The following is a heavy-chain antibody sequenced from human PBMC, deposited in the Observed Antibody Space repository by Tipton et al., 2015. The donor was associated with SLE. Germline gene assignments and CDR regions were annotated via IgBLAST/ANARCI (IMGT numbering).Heavy chain of an antibody. J-gene: IGHJ4*02. D-gene: IGHD5-12*01. CDR2: IYYTGDT. V-gene: IGHV4-31*03. CDR1: GDSINSGANY. Sequence: TLSLTCTVSGDSINSGANYWNWLRQRPGKGVEWIGHIYYTGDTRHNPSLQSRLAVSVDTSKNQFSLRLSSVTAADTAVYFCARSGGYSTPFDFWGQGSLVTVSS. CDR3: ARSGGYSTPFDF.